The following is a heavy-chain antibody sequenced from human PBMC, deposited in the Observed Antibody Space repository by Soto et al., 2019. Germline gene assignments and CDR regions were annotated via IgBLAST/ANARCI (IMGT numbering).Heavy chain of an antibody. D-gene: IGHD3-9*01. CDR3: AWRLGDYDILTGYYFGWFDP. J-gene: IGHJ5*02. CDR2: IIPIFGTA. CDR1: GGTFSSYA. V-gene: IGHV1-69*01. Sequence: QVQLVQSGAEVKKPGSSVKVSCKASGGTFSSYAISWVRQAPGQGLEWMGGIIPIFGTANYAQKFQGRVTITADESTSTAYMELSSLRSEDTAVYYCAWRLGDYDILTGYYFGWFDPWGQGTLVTVSS.